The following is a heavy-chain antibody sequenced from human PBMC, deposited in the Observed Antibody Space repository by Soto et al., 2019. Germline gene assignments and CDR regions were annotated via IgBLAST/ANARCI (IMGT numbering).Heavy chain of an antibody. D-gene: IGHD6-6*01. V-gene: IGHV3-23*04. CDR3: VKNRPSSWDDGLFADY. CDR2: LSGSGGST. J-gene: IGHJ4*02. Sequence: EVQLVESGGGFLQPGGSLRLSCAASGFTFSRSGMSWVRQAPGKGLEWVSGLSGSGGSTFYADSVKGRFIISRDNSKNTLFLQMNSLRAEDTAVYYCVKNRPSSWDDGLFADYWGQGTLVTVSS. CDR1: GFTFSRSG.